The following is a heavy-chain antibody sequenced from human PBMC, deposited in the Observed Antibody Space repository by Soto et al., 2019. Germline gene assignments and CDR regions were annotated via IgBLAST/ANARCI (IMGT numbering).Heavy chain of an antibody. CDR3: AREDGYCSGLTCDNWFEP. V-gene: IGHV4-30-2*01. CDR1: VGSISSGGYS. D-gene: IGHD2-15*01. J-gene: IGHJ5*02. CDR2: IYHSGST. Sequence: SETLSLTCAFSVGSISSGGYSWSWIRQPPWKGLEWIGYIYHSGSTYYNPSLKSRVTISVDRSKNQFSLKLSSVTAADTAVYYCAREDGYCSGLTCDNWFEPWGQGTLVTVSP.